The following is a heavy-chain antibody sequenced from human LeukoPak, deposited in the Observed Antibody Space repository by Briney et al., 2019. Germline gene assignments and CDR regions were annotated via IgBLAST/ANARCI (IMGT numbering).Heavy chain of an antibody. CDR3: TRDAGSGWHFFDY. D-gene: IGHD6-19*01. J-gene: IGHJ4*02. V-gene: IGHV1-3*04. Sequence: ASVKVSCKASGYTFTSYYMHWVRQAPGQRLEWMGWINTGTGNTEYSQKFQDRVTITRDTSASTAYMELSSLRSEDTALYYCTRDAGSGWHFFDYWGQGTLVTVSS. CDR2: INTGTGNT. CDR1: GYTFTSYY.